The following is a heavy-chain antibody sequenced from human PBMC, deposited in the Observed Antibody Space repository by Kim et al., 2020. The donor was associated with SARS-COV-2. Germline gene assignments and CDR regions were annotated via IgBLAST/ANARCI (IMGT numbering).Heavy chain of an antibody. CDR1: GFTFDDYA. D-gene: IGHD6-13*01. Sequence: GGSLRLSCAASGFTFDDYAMHWVRQAPGKGLEWVSLISGDGGTTYYADSVKGRFTISRDNSKNSLYLQMNSLRTEDTALYYCAKVRGQPTLYYYYGMDVWGRGTTVTVSS. V-gene: IGHV3-43*02. J-gene: IGHJ6*02. CDR2: ISGDGGTT. CDR3: AKVRGQPTLYYYYGMDV.